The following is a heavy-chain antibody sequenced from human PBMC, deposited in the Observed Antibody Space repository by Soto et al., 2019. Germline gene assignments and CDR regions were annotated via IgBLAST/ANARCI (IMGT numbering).Heavy chain of an antibody. J-gene: IGHJ4*02. CDR3: ARDPEYGSYCDY. CDR2: VNYNGII. CDR1: GGSVTSGSYY. D-gene: IGHD3-10*01. Sequence: SETLSLTCTVSGGSVTSGSYYWSWIRQPPGKGLEWIGFVNYNGIINYNPSLKSRLTISRDTSKNQFSLKLRSVTAADTAVYYCARDPEYGSYCDYWGQGTMGTVSA. V-gene: IGHV4-61*01.